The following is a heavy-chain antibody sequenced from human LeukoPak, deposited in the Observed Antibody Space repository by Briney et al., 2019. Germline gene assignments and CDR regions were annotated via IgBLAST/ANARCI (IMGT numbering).Heavy chain of an antibody. J-gene: IGHJ4*02. V-gene: IGHV4-59*01. Sequence: SETLSLTCTVSGGSISSYYWSWIRQPPGKGLEWIGYIYYSGSTNYNPSLKSRVTISVDTSKNQFSLKLSSVTAADTAVYYCARGGRWERVFDYWGQGTLVTVSS. CDR1: GGSISSYY. D-gene: IGHD1-26*01. CDR2: IYYSGST. CDR3: ARGGRWERVFDY.